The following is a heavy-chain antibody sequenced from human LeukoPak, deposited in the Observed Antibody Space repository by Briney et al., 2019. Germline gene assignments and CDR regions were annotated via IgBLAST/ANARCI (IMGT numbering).Heavy chain of an antibody. CDR2: ISSSGNT. Sequence: PSETLSLTCTVSGGSISGTGFYWGWIRQPPGRGLEWIGSISSSGNTYYNPSLKSRVTISVDTSKNQFSLKLSSVTAADTAVYYCARGALRSAYDYWGQGTLVTVSS. V-gene: IGHV4-39*01. J-gene: IGHJ4*02. CDR3: ARGALRSAYDY. D-gene: IGHD2-21*01. CDR1: GGSISGTGFY.